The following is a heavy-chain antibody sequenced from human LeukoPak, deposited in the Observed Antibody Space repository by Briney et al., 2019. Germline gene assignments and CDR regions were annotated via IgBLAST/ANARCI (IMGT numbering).Heavy chain of an antibody. V-gene: IGHV3-66*02. CDR2: IYSGGNT. CDR1: GFTVSSNY. CDR3: ARSPSYNWNYYYYGMDV. Sequence: GGPLRLSCAASGFTVSSNYMSWVRQAPGKGLEWVSVIYSGGNTYYADSVKGRFTISRDNSKNTLYLQMNSLRAEDTAVYYCARSPSYNWNYYYYGMDVWGQGTTVTVSS. D-gene: IGHD1-20*01. J-gene: IGHJ6*02.